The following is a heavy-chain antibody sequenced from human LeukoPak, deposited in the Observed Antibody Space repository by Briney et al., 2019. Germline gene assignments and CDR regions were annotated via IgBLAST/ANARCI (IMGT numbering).Heavy chain of an antibody. D-gene: IGHD1-1*01. V-gene: IGHV4-59*12. CDR3: ARPLGQGNEYGMDV. J-gene: IGHJ6*02. CDR1: GGSISSYY. CDR2: IYYSGST. Sequence: SETLSLTCTVSGGSISSYYWSWIRQPPGKGLEWIGYIYYSGSTNYNPSLKSRVTISVDTSKNQFSLKLSSVTAADTAVYYCARPLGQGNEYGMDVWGQGTTVTVSS.